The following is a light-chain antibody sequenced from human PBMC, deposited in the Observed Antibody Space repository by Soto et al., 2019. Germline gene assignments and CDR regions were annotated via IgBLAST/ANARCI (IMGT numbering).Light chain of an antibody. CDR1: QSISGSY. CDR3: QQYVISVT. V-gene: IGKV3-20*01. CDR2: GES. J-gene: IGKJ5*01. Sequence: EIVLTQSPGTLSLSPGERATLSFRASQSISGSYLAWYEQKPGQEPRLLIYGESKRATGIPERFGGSGSGTDVTLTIGRLEPQDSAMYYCQQYVISVTVGQGTRLEIK.